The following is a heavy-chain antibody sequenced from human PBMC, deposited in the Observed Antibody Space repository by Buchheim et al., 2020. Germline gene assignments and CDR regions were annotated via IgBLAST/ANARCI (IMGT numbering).Heavy chain of an antibody. D-gene: IGHD6-13*01. CDR3: ARDRIAAAGKTYYYYYGMDV. CDR1: GYTFTSYY. J-gene: IGHJ6*02. CDR2: INPSGGST. V-gene: IGHV1-46*03. Sequence: QVRLVQSGAEVKKPGASVKVSCKASGYTFTSYYMHWVRQAPGQGLEWMGIINPSGGSTSYAQKFQGRVTMTRDTSTSTVYMELSSLRSEDTAVYYCARDRIAAAGKTYYYYYGMDVWGQGTT.